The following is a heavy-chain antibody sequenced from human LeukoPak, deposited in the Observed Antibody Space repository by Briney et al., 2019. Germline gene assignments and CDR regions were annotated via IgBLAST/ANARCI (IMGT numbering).Heavy chain of an antibody. CDR2: IYHSGST. CDR1: GGSISSGGYY. V-gene: IGHV4-30-2*02. D-gene: IGHD6-25*01. J-gene: IGHJ5*02. CDR3: ARGGSSPLATGQQNWLDP. Sequence: SETLSLTCTVSGGSISSGGYYRSWIRQPPGKGLEWIGYIYHSGSTYYNPSLKSRVTISVDTSKYQFSLRLTSVTAADTAVYYCARGGSSPLATGQQNWLDPWGQGTLVIVSS.